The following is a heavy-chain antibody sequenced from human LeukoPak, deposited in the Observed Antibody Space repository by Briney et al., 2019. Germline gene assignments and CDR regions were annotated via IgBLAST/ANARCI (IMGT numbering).Heavy chain of an antibody. Sequence: PGGSLRLSCAASGFTFSSYGMHWVRQAPGKGLEWVAVISYDGRNKYYADSVKGRFTISRDNSKNTLYLQMNSLRAEDTAVYYCAKARYSSSWYYFDYWGQGTLVTVSS. CDR2: ISYDGRNK. D-gene: IGHD6-13*01. J-gene: IGHJ4*02. CDR1: GFTFSSYG. V-gene: IGHV3-30*18. CDR3: AKARYSSSWYYFDY.